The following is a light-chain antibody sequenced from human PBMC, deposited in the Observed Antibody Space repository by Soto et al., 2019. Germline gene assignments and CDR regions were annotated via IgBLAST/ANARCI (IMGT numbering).Light chain of an antibody. V-gene: IGKV3-15*01. J-gene: IGKJ2*01. CDR1: QSVSSN. CDR2: GAS. Sequence: EIVMTQSPATLSVSPGERATLSCRASQSVSSNLAWYQQKPGQAPRLLIYGASTRATDIPARFSGSGSGTEFTLTISSLQSEDFAVYYCQQYNNWPSYTFGQRTKLEIK. CDR3: QQYNNWPSYT.